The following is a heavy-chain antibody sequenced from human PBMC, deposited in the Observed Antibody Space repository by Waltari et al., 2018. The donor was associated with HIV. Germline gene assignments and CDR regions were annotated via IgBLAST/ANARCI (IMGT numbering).Heavy chain of an antibody. J-gene: IGHJ6*02. Sequence: QSPGKRLERIGHIAHSGTTNYNPPLESRVTMSIDASKSQFCLKLTSVTAADTAVYYCARDREIVGAPDAMDVWGQGTTVTVSS. CDR2: IAHSGTT. V-gene: IGHV4-59*01. CDR3: ARDREIVGAPDAMDV. D-gene: IGHD1-26*01.